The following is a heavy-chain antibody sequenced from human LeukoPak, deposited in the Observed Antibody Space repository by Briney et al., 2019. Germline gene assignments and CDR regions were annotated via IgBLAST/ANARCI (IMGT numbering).Heavy chain of an antibody. CDR3: AREESSSWYGGDWFDP. CDR2: IKQDGSEI. CDR1: GFTFSTYW. J-gene: IGHJ5*02. D-gene: IGHD6-13*01. V-gene: IGHV3-7*01. Sequence: GWALRLPCSASGFTFSTYWMSWVRQAPGKGLEGVSNIKQDGSEIHYVDSVKGRFTISRDNAKNSLYLQMNSLRAEDTAVYYCAREESSSWYGGDWFDPCGQGTLVTVTS.